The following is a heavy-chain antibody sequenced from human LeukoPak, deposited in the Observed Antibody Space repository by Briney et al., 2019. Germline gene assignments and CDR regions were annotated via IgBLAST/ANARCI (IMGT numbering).Heavy chain of an antibody. D-gene: IGHD5/OR15-5a*01. CDR3: AKEVDPMSTTMFVY. Sequence: ASVKDSSRAYLYTFTNDVICRWPQAPGQGLEWMGWISGYKGYTKYAQKFQGRVAMTTDTSTNTAYMELESLTSDDTVVYYCAKEVDPMSTTMFVYWGQGTLVTVSS. CDR1: LYTFTNDV. J-gene: IGHJ4*02. CDR2: ISGYKGYT. V-gene: IGHV1-18*01.